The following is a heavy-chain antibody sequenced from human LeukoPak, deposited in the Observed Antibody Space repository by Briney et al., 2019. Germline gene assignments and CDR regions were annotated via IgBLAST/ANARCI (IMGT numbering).Heavy chain of an antibody. CDR2: IIPFFGTA. CDR1: GGTFSSYA. CDR3: ASSSADHYYYYYGMDV. D-gene: IGHD6-6*01. V-gene: IGHV1-69*13. J-gene: IGHJ6*04. Sequence: ASVKVSCKASGGTFSSYAISWVRQAPGQGLEWMGGIIPFFGTANYAQKFQGRVTITADESTSTAYMELSSLRSEDTAVYYCASSSADHYYYYYGMDVWGKGTTVTVSS.